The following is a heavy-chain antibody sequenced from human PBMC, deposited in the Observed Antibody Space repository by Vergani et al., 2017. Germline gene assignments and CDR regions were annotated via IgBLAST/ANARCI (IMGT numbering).Heavy chain of an antibody. CDR3: ATSNSSGWSNYYYYYGMDV. D-gene: IGHD6-13*01. V-gene: IGHV5-10-1*03. CDR2: IDPSDSYT. Sequence: EVQLVQSGAEVKTPGESLRISCKGSGYSFTSYWISWVRQMPGKGLEWMGRIDPSDSYTNYSPSFQGHVTISADKSISTAYLQWSSLKASDTAMYYCATSNSSGWSNYYYYYGMDVWGQGTTVTVSS. CDR1: GYSFTSYW. J-gene: IGHJ6*02.